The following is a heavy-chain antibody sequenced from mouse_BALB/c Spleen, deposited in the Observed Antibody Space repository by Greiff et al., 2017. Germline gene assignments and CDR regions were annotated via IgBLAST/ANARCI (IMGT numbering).Heavy chain of an antibody. CDR1: GFSLTSYG. V-gene: IGHV2-4-1*01. CDR2: IWSGGST. D-gene: IGHD4-1*01. CDR3: ASNSANWDAMDY. J-gene: IGHJ4*01. Sequence: VKLVESGPGLVQPSQSLSITCTVSGFSLTSYGVHWVRQSPGKGLEWLGVIWSGGSTDYNAAFISRLSISKDNSKSQVFFKMNSLQADDTAIYCCASNSANWDAMDYWGQGTSVTVSA.